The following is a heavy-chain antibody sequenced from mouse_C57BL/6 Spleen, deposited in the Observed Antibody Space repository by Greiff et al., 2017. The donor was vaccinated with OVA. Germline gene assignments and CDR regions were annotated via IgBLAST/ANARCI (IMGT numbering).Heavy chain of an antibody. V-gene: IGHV1-55*01. CDR1: GYTFTSYW. J-gene: IGHJ4*01. Sequence: QVQLQQPGAELVKPGASVKMSCKASGYTFTSYWITWVKQRPGQGLEWIGDIYPGSGSTNYNEKFKSKATLTVDTSSSTAYIQLSSLTSEDSAVYSCERRVGSSLYYAMDYWGQGTSVTVSS. CDR3: ERRVGSSLYYAMDY. CDR2: IYPGSGST. D-gene: IGHD1-1*01.